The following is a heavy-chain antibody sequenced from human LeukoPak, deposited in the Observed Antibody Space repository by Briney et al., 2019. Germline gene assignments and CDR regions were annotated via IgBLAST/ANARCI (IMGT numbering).Heavy chain of an antibody. Sequence: PGGSLRLSCAASGFSFSSYAVSWVRQAPGRGLEWVSGISDGGSRTYYADSVKGRFTISRDNSKNTLYLQMNSLRAEDTAVYYCARESPLEWLLPGYYYYGMDVWGQGTTVTVSS. D-gene: IGHD3-3*01. J-gene: IGHJ6*02. CDR2: ISDGGSRT. V-gene: IGHV3-23*01. CDR3: ARESPLEWLLPGYYYYGMDV. CDR1: GFSFSSYA.